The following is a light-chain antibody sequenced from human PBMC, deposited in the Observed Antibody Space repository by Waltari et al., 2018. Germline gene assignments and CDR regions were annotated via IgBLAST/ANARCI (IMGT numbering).Light chain of an antibody. CDR3: NSYTGSSSWV. CDR2: DAS. V-gene: IGLV2-14*01. J-gene: IGLJ3*02. Sequence: QSALTQPASVSGSPGQSITISCYGTSSDVXXYNYVSWYQQHPGKAPKRMIYDASQRPSGVSDRFSCSKSGNTASLTIAGLQAEDEADYYCNSYTGSSSWVFGGGTKVTV. CDR1: SSDVXXYNY.